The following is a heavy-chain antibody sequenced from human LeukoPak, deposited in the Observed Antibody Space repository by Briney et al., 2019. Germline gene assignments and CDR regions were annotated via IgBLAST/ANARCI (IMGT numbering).Heavy chain of an antibody. CDR1: GYSFTIYW. D-gene: IGHD3-22*01. V-gene: IGHV5-51*01. J-gene: IGHJ4*02. Sequence: GESLKISCKGSGYSFTIYWIGWVRQMPGKGLEWMGIIYPGDSDTRYSPSFQGQVTISADKSFSTAYLQWSSLKASDTAIYYCATPGYYDSSGYSFDYWGQGTLVTVSS. CDR2: IYPGDSDT. CDR3: ATPGYYDSSGYSFDY.